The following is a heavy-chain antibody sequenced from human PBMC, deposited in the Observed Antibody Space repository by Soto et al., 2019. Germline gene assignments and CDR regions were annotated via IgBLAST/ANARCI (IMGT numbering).Heavy chain of an antibody. J-gene: IGHJ4*02. V-gene: IGHV3-30*18. D-gene: IGHD3-10*01. CDR3: VEQSGPGSYYKVGSGGHFDH. CDR1: GFIFNNYG. Sequence: GGSLILSCAAPGFIFNNYGMHWVRQAPGKGLEWVVVISFDGRNTDYADSVKGRFTISRDNSKNTLYLQMTSLTAEDTAVYYCVEQSGPGSYYKVGSGGHFDHWGQGTLVTVSS. CDR2: ISFDGRNT.